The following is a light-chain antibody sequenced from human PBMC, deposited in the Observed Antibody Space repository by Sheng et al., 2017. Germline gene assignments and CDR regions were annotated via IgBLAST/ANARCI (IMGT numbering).Light chain of an antibody. CDR2: GDT. CDR3: QSYDSSLLWV. Sequence: QSVLTQPPSVSGAPGQRVTISCTRSSSNIGAYYDVHWYQLVPGKAPKLLIYGDTHRPSGVPDRFSGSKSGPSASLAITGLQAEDEADYFCQSYDSSLLWVFGGGTKLTV. V-gene: IGLV1-40*01. J-gene: IGLJ3*02. CDR1: SSNIGAYYD.